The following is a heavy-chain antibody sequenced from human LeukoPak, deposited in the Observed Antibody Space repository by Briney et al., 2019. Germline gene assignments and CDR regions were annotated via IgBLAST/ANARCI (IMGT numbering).Heavy chain of an antibody. D-gene: IGHD3-10*01. CDR2: IIPIFGTA. J-gene: IGHJ4*02. CDR3: ARDLDYYGSGSYYN. CDR1: GGTFSSYA. Sequence: SVKVSCKASGGTFSSYAISWVRQAPGQGLEWMGGIIPIFGTANYAQKFQGRVTITADKSTSTAYMELSSLRSEDTAVYYCARDLDYYGSGSYYNWGQGTLVTVSS. V-gene: IGHV1-69*06.